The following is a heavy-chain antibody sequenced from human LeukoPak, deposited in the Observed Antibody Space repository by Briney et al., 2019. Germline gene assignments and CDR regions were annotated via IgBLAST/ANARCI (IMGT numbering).Heavy chain of an antibody. CDR1: GGTFSSYA. CDR2: IIPIFGTA. D-gene: IGHD6-13*01. Sequence: SVKVSCKASGGTFSSYAISWVRQAPGQGLEWMGGIIPIFGTANYAQKFQGRVTITADESTSTAYVELSSLRSEDTAVYYCARPQLGGIAAHLYYFDYWGQGTLVTVSS. J-gene: IGHJ4*02. V-gene: IGHV1-69*01. CDR3: ARPQLGGIAAHLYYFDY.